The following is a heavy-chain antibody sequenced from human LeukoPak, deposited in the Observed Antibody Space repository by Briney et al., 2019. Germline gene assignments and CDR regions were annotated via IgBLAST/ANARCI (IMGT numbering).Heavy chain of an antibody. V-gene: IGHV4-59*01. CDR1: GFTFSDYY. Sequence: KSGGSLRLSCAASGFTFSDYYMSWIRQAPGKGLEWIGYIYYSGSTNYNPSLKSRVTISVDTSKNQFSLKLSSVTAADTAVYYCARVDTAMSNLYYFDYWGQGTLVTVSS. D-gene: IGHD5-18*01. CDR2: IYYSGST. CDR3: ARVDTAMSNLYYFDY. J-gene: IGHJ4*02.